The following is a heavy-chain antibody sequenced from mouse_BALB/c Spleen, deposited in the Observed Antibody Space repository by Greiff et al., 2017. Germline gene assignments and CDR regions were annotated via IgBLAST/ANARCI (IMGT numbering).Heavy chain of an antibody. D-gene: IGHD4-1*01. CDR2: INPSTGYT. CDR3: ARSWVWYFDV. CDR1: GYTFTSYW. J-gene: IGHJ1*01. Sequence: QVQLQQSGAELAKPGASVKMSCKASGYTFTSYWMHWVKQRPGQGLEWIGYINPSTGYTEYNQKFKDKATLTADKSSSTAYMQLSSLTSEDSAVYYCARSWVWYFDVWGAGTTVTVSS. V-gene: IGHV1-7*01.